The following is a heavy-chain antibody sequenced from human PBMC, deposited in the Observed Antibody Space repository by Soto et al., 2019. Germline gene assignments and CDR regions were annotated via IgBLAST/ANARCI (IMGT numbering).Heavy chain of an antibody. D-gene: IGHD1-1*01. V-gene: IGHV1-69*12. J-gene: IGHJ4*02. CDR2: IIPMSGPT. Sequence: QVHLVQSGAEVKKPGSSVKVSCKASGGAFTSYSYHWVRQAPGQGLEWMGGIIPMSGPTNYALQLQGRVTMTADVPTKTAYLELSSLRSEDTAIYYCARDNTGLDYWGQGSLVTVSS. CDR3: ARDNTGLDY. CDR1: GGAFTSYS.